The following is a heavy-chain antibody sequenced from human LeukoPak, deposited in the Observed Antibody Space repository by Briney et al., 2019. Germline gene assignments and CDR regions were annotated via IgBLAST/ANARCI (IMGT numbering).Heavy chain of an antibody. CDR3: ARLRERRGAFDI. D-gene: IGHD1-1*01. Sequence: SETLSLTCAVYGGSFSGYYWSWIRQPPGKGLEWIGEINHSGSTNYNPSLKSRVTISVDTSKNQFSLKLGSVTAADTAVYYCARLRERRGAFDIWGQGTMVTVSS. CDR1: GGSFSGYY. J-gene: IGHJ3*02. CDR2: INHSGST. V-gene: IGHV4-34*01.